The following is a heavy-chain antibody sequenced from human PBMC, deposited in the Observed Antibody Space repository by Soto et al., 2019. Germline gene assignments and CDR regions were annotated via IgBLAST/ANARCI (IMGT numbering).Heavy chain of an antibody. D-gene: IGHD3-22*01. CDR2: IDPSDSYT. J-gene: IGHJ4*02. CDR1: GYSFTSYW. Sequence: GESLKISCKGSGYSFTSYWISWVRQMPGKGLEWMGRIDPSDSYTNYSPSFQGHVTISADKSISTAYLQWSSLKASDTAMYYCARHTYYYDSSGYYTPPVYWGQGTLVTVSS. V-gene: IGHV5-10-1*01. CDR3: ARHTYYYDSSGYYTPPVY.